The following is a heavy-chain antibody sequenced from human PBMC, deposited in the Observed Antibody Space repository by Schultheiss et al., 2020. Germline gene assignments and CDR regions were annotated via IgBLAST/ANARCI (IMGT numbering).Heavy chain of an antibody. CDR3: AKDGGQHLNYHYGLDL. D-gene: IGHD6-13*01. V-gene: IGHV3-48*03. J-gene: IGHJ6*02. CDR1: GFTFTNYA. Sequence: CGSLRLSCAASGFTFTNYAMTWVRQAPGKGLEWVSYISSSGSTIYYADSVKGRFTISRDNAKNSLYLQMDNLRADDTAVYYCAKDGGQHLNYHYGLDLWGQGTTVTVSS. CDR2: ISSSGSTI.